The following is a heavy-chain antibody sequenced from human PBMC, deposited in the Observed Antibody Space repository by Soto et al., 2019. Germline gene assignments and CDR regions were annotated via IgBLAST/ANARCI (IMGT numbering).Heavy chain of an antibody. CDR2: TRNKANSYTT. Sequence: EVQLVESGGGLVQPGGSLRLSCAASGFTFSDHYMDWVRQAPGKGLEWVGRTRNKANSYTTEYAASVKGRFTISRDDANNSLYLQMNSLKTEDTAVYYCARESRLTEFDYWGQGTLVTVSS. CDR3: ARESRLTEFDY. V-gene: IGHV3-72*01. D-gene: IGHD1-20*01. CDR1: GFTFSDHY. J-gene: IGHJ4*02.